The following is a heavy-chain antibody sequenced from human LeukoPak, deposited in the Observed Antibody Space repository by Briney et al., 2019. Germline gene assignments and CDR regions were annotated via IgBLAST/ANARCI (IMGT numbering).Heavy chain of an antibody. CDR3: ARTDFLDYGSGSPQRSDY. CDR1: GFTFSSYA. CDR2: ISGSGGST. V-gene: IGHV3-23*01. D-gene: IGHD3-10*01. Sequence: GGSLRLSCAASGFTFSSYAMSWVRQAPGKGLEWVSAISGSGGSTYYADSVKGRFTISRDNSKNTLYLQMNSLRAEDTAVYYCARTDFLDYGSGSPQRSDYWGQGTLVTVSS. J-gene: IGHJ4*02.